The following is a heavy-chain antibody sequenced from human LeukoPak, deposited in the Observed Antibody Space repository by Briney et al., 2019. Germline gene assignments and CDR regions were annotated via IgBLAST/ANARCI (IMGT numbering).Heavy chain of an antibody. CDR1: GYTFTGYY. CDR3: ASRDRTVATDFDY. Sequence: APQKVSCKASGYTFTGYYMHWVRQAPGQGLEWMGWINPNSRGTNYAQKFQGRVTMTRDTSISTAYMELSRLRSDDTAVYYCASRDRTVATDFDYWGLGTRVTASS. V-gene: IGHV1-2*02. J-gene: IGHJ4*02. CDR2: INPNSRGT. D-gene: IGHD4-17*01.